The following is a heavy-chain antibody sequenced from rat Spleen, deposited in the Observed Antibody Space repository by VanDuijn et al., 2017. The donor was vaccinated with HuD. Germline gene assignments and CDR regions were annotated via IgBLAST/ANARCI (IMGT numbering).Heavy chain of an antibody. CDR2: IWTGGST. CDR3: ARSYGGYSQHWFVY. D-gene: IGHD1-11*01. CDR1: GFSVTSYH. V-gene: IGHV2-43*01. Sequence: QVQLKESGPGLVQPSQTLSLTCTVSGFSVTSYHVSWVRQPPGKGLEWMGVIWTGGSTEYNSLLKSRLSISRDTSKSQVFLKMNSLQTEDTATYSCARSYGGYSQHWFVYWGQGVMVTVSS. J-gene: IGHJ2*01.